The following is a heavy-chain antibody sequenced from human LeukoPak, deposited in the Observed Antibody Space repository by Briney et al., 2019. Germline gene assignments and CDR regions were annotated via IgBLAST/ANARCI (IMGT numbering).Heavy chain of an antibody. V-gene: IGHV3-30*02. Sequence: GGSLRLSCAASGFTFSSYGMHWVRQAPGKGLEWVAFIRYDGSNKYYADSVKGRFTISRDNSKNTLYLQMNSLRTEDTAVYYCAKDSSYSSYYFDYWGQGTLVTVSS. CDR3: AKDSSYSSYYFDY. CDR2: IRYDGSNK. D-gene: IGHD3-22*01. J-gene: IGHJ4*02. CDR1: GFTFSSYG.